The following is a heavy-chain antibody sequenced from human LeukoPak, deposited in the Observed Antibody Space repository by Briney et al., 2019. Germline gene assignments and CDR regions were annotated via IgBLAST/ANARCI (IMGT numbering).Heavy chain of an antibody. CDR3: AKDVEEVWSSGYYLLDAFDI. CDR2: IRYDGSNK. D-gene: IGHD3-22*01. J-gene: IGHJ3*02. Sequence: PGGSLRLSCAASGFTFSSYGMHWVRQAPGKGLEWVAFIRYDGSNKYYADSVKGRFTISRDNSKNTLYLQMNSLRAEDTAVYYCAKDVEEVWSSGYYLLDAFDIWGQGTMVTVSS. CDR1: GFTFSSYG. V-gene: IGHV3-30*02.